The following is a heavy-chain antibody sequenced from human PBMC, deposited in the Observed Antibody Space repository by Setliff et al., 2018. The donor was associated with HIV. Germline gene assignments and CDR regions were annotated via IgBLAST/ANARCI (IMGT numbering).Heavy chain of an antibody. CDR1: GYTFTSYG. D-gene: IGHD3-9*01. Sequence: ASVKVSCKASGYTFTSYGISRVRQAPGQGLEWMGIINPSGGSTSYAQKFQGRVTMTRDTSTSTVYMELSSLRSEDTAVYYCARLTGYPPATYWGQGTLVTVSS. V-gene: IGHV1-46*01. CDR3: ARLTGYPPATY. J-gene: IGHJ4*02. CDR2: INPSGGST.